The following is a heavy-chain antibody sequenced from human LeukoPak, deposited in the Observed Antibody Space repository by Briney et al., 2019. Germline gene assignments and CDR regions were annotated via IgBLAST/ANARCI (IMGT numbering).Heavy chain of an antibody. CDR1: GFTFSNYA. D-gene: IGHD2-2*01. Sequence: PGGSLRLSCAASGFTFSNYAMHWVRQAPGKGLEWVAVISYDGSNKDYADSVKGRFTISRDNSKNTLYLQMNSLRAEDTAVYYCARDDYEKYQLLEVWFDPWGQGTLVTVSS. CDR2: ISYDGSNK. V-gene: IGHV3-30-3*01. J-gene: IGHJ5*02. CDR3: ARDDYEKYQLLEVWFDP.